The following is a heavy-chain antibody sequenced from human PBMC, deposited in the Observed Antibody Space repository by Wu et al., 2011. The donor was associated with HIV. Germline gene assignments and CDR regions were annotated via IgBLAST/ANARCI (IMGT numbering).Heavy chain of an antibody. V-gene: IGHV1-2*02. CDR2: INPSSGGT. CDR3: AKPKGLRGAVLHS. D-gene: IGHD3-10*01. CDR1: GYTFSDYY. Sequence: QVHLVQSGAEVKTPGASVKVSCKASGYTFSDYYMHWVRQAPGQGLEWMGWINPSSGGTIFAQKFQGRVTMTRDTSISTAYLDLSRLTSDDTAVYYCAKPKGLRGAVLHSWGQGTLGHRLL. J-gene: IGHJ4*02.